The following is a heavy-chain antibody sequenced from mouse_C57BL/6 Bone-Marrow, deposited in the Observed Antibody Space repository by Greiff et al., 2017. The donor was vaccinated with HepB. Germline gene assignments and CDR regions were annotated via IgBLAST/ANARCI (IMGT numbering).Heavy chain of an antibody. CDR2: IYPRSGNT. V-gene: IGHV1-81*01. CDR1: GYTFTSYG. D-gene: IGHD1-1*01. Sequence: VMLVESGAELARPGASVKLSCKASGYTFTSYGISWVKQRTGQGLEWIGEIYPRSGNTYYNEKFKGKATLTADKSSSTAYMELRSLTSEDSAVYFCARTGIYYYGSSPFAYWGQGTLVTVSA. CDR3: ARTGIYYYGSSPFAY. J-gene: IGHJ3*01.